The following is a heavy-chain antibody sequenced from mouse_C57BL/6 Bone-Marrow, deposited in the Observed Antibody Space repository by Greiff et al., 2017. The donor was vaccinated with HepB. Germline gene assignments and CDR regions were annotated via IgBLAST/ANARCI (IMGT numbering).Heavy chain of an antibody. J-gene: IGHJ1*03. Sequence: EVHLVESGGGLVKPGGSLKLSCAASGFTFSDYGMHWVRQAPEKGLEWVAYISSGSSTIYYADTVKGRFTISRDNAKNTLFLQMTSLRSEDTAMYYCARGGLRLYWYFDVWGTGTTVTVSS. CDR2: ISSGSSTI. D-gene: IGHD2-4*01. CDR1: GFTFSDYG. CDR3: ARGGLRLYWYFDV. V-gene: IGHV5-17*01.